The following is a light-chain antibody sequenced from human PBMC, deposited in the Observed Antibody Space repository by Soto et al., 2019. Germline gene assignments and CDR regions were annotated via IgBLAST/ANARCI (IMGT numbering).Light chain of an antibody. J-gene: IGKJ4*02. Sequence: EIVLTQSPGTLSLSPGERATLSCRASQSFGSSYLAWYQQKPGQPPRLLIYGASSRATGIPDRFSGSGSGTDFTLTISRLEPEDFAVYYCHHFATSVTFGGGTKVEIK. CDR2: GAS. V-gene: IGKV3-20*01. CDR3: HHFATSVT. CDR1: QSFGSSY.